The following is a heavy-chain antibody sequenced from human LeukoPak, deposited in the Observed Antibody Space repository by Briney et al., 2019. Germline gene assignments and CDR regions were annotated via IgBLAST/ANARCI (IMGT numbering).Heavy chain of an antibody. CDR1: GFTFSSYG. V-gene: IGHV3-30*03. J-gene: IGHJ4*02. Sequence: GGSLRLSCAASGFTFSSYGMHWVRQAPGKGLEWVAVMSIDGNIKLYADSVRGRFTISRGNSRNTLYLQLNSLRAEDTAVYYCTRDHIMGVPDYFDYWGQGTLVAVSS. D-gene: IGHD1-26*01. CDR2: MSIDGNIK. CDR3: TRDHIMGVPDYFDY.